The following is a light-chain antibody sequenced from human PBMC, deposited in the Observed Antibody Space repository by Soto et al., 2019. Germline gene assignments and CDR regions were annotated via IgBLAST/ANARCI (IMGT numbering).Light chain of an antibody. Sequence: EIVLTQSPGTLSLSPGERATLSCRASQSVSSSYLAWYQQKPGQAPRLLIYGASSRATGIPDRFSGSGSGTDFTLTISRLVPEDFAVYYCQQYGSSAYTFGQGAKVDIK. V-gene: IGKV3-20*01. CDR3: QQYGSSAYT. CDR1: QSVSSSY. CDR2: GAS. J-gene: IGKJ2*01.